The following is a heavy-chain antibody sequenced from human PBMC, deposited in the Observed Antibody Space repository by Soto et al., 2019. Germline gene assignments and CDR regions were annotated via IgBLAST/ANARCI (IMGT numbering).Heavy chain of an antibody. CDR1: GGSFSGYY. J-gene: IGHJ4*02. CDR3: ARMVGATRRFDY. D-gene: IGHD1-26*01. CDR2: INHSGST. Sequence: TSETLSLTCAVYGGSFSGYYWSWIRQPPGKGLEWIGEINHSGSTNYNPSLKSRVTISVDTSKNQFSLKLSSVTAADTAVYYCARMVGATRRFDYWGQGTLVTVSS. V-gene: IGHV4-34*01.